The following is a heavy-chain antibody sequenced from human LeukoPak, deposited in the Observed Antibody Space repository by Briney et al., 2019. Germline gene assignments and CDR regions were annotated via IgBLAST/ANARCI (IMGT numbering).Heavy chain of an antibody. CDR3: ARRDMTALTAYAFDI. V-gene: IGHV4-39*01. CDR1: GDSISSYY. Sequence: PSETLSLTCSVSGDSISSYYWSWIRQPPGKGLEWIGSIYYSGSTYYNPSLNSRVTISVDTSKNQFSLKLRSVTAADTAVYYCARRDMTALTAYAFDIWGQGTMVTVSS. J-gene: IGHJ3*02. D-gene: IGHD4-11*01. CDR2: IYYSGST.